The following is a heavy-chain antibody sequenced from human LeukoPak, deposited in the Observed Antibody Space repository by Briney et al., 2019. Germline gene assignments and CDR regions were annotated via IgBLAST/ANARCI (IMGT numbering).Heavy chain of an antibody. CDR1: GGSISSYY. J-gene: IGHJ4*02. V-gene: IGHV4-59*01. CDR2: IYYSGST. D-gene: IGHD6-19*01. Sequence: SETLSLTCTVSGGSISSYYWSWIRQPSGKGLEWIGYIYYSGSTNYNPSLKSRVTISVDTSKNQFSLKLSSVTAADTAVYYCVRVKAQQWLPDYWGQGTLVTVSS. CDR3: VRVKAQQWLPDY.